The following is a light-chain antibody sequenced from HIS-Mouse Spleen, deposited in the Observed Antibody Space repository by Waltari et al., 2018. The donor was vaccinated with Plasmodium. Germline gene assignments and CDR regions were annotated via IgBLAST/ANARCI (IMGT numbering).Light chain of an antibody. CDR3: YSTDSSGNHRV. CDR2: EDS. Sequence: SYELPQPPSVSVSQGQTARITCSGDSLPKKYAYWYQQKAGQAPVLVIYEDSKRPSGIPERFSGSSSGTMATLTISGAQVEDEADYYCYSTDSSGNHRVFGGGTKLTVL. V-gene: IGLV3-10*01. J-gene: IGLJ3*02. CDR1: SLPKKY.